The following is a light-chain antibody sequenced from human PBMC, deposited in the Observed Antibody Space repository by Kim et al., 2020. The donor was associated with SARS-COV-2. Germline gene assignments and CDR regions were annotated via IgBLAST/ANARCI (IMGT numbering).Light chain of an antibody. J-gene: IGLJ2*01. CDR3: CSYAGSYTPR. CDR2: DVS. CDR1: SSDVGGYNY. V-gene: IGLV2-11*01. Sequence: QSALTQPRSVSGSPGQSVTISCTGTSSDVGGYNYVSWYQQHPGKAPKLMIYDVSKRPSGVPDRFSGSKSGNTASLTISGLQAEDEADYYCCSYAGSYTPRFGGGTQLTVL.